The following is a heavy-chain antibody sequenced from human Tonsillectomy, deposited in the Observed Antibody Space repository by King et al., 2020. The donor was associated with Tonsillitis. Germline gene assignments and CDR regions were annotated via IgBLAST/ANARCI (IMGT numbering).Heavy chain of an antibody. D-gene: IGHD4-11*01. CDR2: IKQDGSGK. Sequence: VQLVQSGGGLVQPGGSLRLSCAASGFTFSRYWMSWVRQAPGKGLEWVANIKQDGSGKYSEDAVKGRFTISRDNAKTSLYLQMNSLRPEDTAVEYCERVSSTVTIVLGLFLDLCGRGTLVTVSS. CDR1: GFTFSRYW. V-gene: IGHV3-7*03. J-gene: IGHJ2*01. CDR3: ERVSSTVTIVLGLFLDL.